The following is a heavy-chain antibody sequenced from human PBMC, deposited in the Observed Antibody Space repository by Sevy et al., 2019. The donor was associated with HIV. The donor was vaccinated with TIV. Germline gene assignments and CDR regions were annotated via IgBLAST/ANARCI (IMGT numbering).Heavy chain of an antibody. D-gene: IGHD3-3*02. CDR2: ISGNGENR. Sequence: GGYLRLSCAASEFTFSSHAVSWVRQAPGKGLEWVSAISGNGENRHYADSVRGRFTISRDNFKNTLYLQMNSLRAEDTALYYCARDGRGISAFDIWGQGTMVIVSS. V-gene: IGHV3-23*01. CDR3: ARDGRGISAFDI. J-gene: IGHJ3*02. CDR1: EFTFSSHA.